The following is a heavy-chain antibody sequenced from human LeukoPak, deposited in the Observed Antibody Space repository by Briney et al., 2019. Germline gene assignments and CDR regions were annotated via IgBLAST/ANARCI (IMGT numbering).Heavy chain of an antibody. V-gene: IGHV4-31*03. Sequence: PSQTLSLTCTVSGGSISSGGYYWSWIRQHPGKGLEWIGYIYYSGSTYYNPSLKGRVTISVDTSKNQFSLNLSSVTAADTAVYYCARVSAVTTRGWNYFDYWGQGTLVTVSS. CDR2: IYYSGST. J-gene: IGHJ4*02. D-gene: IGHD4-17*01. CDR3: ARVSAVTTRGWNYFDY. CDR1: GGSISSGGYY.